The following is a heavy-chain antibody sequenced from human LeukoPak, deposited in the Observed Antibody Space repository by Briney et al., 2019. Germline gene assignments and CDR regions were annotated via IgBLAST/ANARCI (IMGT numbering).Heavy chain of an antibody. CDR1: GYTFTVYY. CDR3: ASRSLGVFDS. Sequence: ASVKASCKASGYTFTVYYMHWVRQAPGQGLEWMGRINPNSGGTNYAQKFQGRVTMTRDTSISTAYMELSRLTSDDTAIYYCASRSLGVFDSWGQGTLVTVSS. D-gene: IGHD3-16*01. CDR2: INPNSGGT. J-gene: IGHJ4*02. V-gene: IGHV1-2*06.